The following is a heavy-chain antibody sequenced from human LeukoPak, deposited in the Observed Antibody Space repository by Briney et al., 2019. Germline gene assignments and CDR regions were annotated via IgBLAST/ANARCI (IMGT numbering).Heavy chain of an antibody. CDR2: ISSGGST. D-gene: IGHD3-10*01. CDR3: ARGYSVLPEN. J-gene: IGHJ4*02. CDR1: GFSVTSNY. V-gene: IGHV3-66*01. Sequence: GGSLRLSCAASGFSVTSNYMSWVRQAPGKGLEWVSVISSGGSTYYADSVKGRFTISRDNSKKTLYLQMNSLRAEDTAVYYCARGYSVLPENWGQGTLVTVPS.